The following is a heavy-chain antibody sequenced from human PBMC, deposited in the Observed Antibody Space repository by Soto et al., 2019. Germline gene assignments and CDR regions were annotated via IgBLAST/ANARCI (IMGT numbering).Heavy chain of an antibody. CDR3: ARALYYYDSSGYFDY. Sequence: PSETLSLTCTVSGGSISSYYWSWIRQPPGKGLEWIGYIYYSGSTNYNPSLKSRVTISVDTSKNQFSLKLSSVTAADTAMYYCARALYYYDSSGYFDYWGQGTLVTVSS. D-gene: IGHD3-22*01. V-gene: IGHV4-59*01. CDR2: IYYSGST. CDR1: GGSISSYY. J-gene: IGHJ4*02.